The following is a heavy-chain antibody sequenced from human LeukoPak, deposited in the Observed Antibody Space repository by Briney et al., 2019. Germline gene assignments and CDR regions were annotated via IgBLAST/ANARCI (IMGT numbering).Heavy chain of an antibody. J-gene: IGHJ6*03. D-gene: IGHD6-13*01. CDR3: ARVAAAGTDYYYYMDV. Sequence: GGSLRLSCAASGFTFSSYAMHWVRQAPGKGLEWVAVISSDGSNKYYADSVKGRFTISRDNSKNTLYLQMDSLRAEDTAVYYCARVAAAGTDYYYYMDVWGKGTTVTISS. CDR1: GFTFSSYA. CDR2: ISSDGSNK. V-gene: IGHV3-30*04.